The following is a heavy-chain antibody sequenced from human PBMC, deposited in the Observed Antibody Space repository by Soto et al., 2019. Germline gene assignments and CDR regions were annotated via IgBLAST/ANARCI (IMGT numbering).Heavy chain of an antibody. CDR1: GFTFSGDS. Sequence: PGGSLRLSCAASGFTFSGDSMNWVRQAPGKGLEWVSSISTTSTYIYYADSVKGRFTISRDNANNSLHLQMNSQRAEDRAVYYCTRDYGMDVWGQGTTVTVSS. V-gene: IGHV3-21*01. CDR3: TRDYGMDV. CDR2: ISTTSTYI. J-gene: IGHJ6*02.